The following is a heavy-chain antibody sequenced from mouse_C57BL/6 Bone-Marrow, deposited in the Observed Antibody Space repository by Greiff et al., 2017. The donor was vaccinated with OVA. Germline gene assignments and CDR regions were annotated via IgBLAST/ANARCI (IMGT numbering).Heavy chain of an antibody. CDR1: GFNIKDDY. Sequence: EVKLEESGAELVRPGASVKLSCPASGFNIKDDYMHWVKPRPEQGLAWIGWIDPENGDTEYASKFQGKATITADTSSNTAYLQLSSLTSEDTAVYYCTTLLLRYYWYFDVWGTGTTVTVSS. V-gene: IGHV14-4*01. CDR2: IDPENGDT. J-gene: IGHJ1*03. D-gene: IGHD1-1*01. CDR3: TTLLLRYYWYFDV.